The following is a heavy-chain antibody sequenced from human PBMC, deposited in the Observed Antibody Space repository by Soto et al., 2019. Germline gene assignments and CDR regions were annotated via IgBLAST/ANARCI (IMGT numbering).Heavy chain of an antibody. CDR3: LSTVTTGDY. Sequence: QLQLQESGPGLVKPSETLSLTCTVSGGSISSSSYYWGWIRQPPGKGLEWIGSIYYSGSTYYNPFLKSRVTISVDTSKNLFSLKLISVTAADTAVYYCLSTVTTGDYWGQGTLVTVSS. D-gene: IGHD4-17*01. CDR2: IYYSGST. V-gene: IGHV4-39*01. J-gene: IGHJ4*02. CDR1: GGSISSSSYY.